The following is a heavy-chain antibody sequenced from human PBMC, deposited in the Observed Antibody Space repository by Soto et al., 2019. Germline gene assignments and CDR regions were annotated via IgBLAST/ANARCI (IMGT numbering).Heavy chain of an antibody. CDR3: ARDHDEDFGYDLDYFDY. Sequence: GGSLRLSCAASGFTFSDYAMSWVRQAPGKGLEWVSGISGSGDTTHYADSVRGRFTISRDNPKNSLYLQMDSLRAEDTALYFCARDHDEDFGYDLDYFDYWGQGTLVTVSS. V-gene: IGHV3-23*01. J-gene: IGHJ4*02. CDR1: GFTFSDYA. D-gene: IGHD5-12*01. CDR2: ISGSGDTT.